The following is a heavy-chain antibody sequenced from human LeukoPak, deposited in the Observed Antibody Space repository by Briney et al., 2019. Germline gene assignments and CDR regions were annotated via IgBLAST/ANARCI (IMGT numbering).Heavy chain of an antibody. CDR2: IYYSGST. CDR1: GGSISSYY. CDR3: ARSPPTINREDYFDY. J-gene: IGHJ4*02. D-gene: IGHD5-24*01. Sequence: SETLSLNCTVSGGSISSYYWSWIRQPPGKGLEWIGYIYYSGSTNYNPSLKSRVTISVDTSKNQFSLKLSSVTAADTAVYYCARSPPTINREDYFDYWGQGTLVTVSS. V-gene: IGHV4-59*01.